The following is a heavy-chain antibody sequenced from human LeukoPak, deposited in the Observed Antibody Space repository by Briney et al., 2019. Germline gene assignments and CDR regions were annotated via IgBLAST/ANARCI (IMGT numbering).Heavy chain of an antibody. Sequence: EASVKVSCKVSGYTLTELSMHWVRQAPGKGLEWMGGFDPEDGETIYAQKFQGRVTMTEDTSTDTAYMELSSLRSEDTAVYYCATNQRQHGDAFDIWGQGTMVTVSS. CDR3: ATNQRQHGDAFDI. D-gene: IGHD6-13*01. J-gene: IGHJ3*02. CDR2: FDPEDGET. CDR1: GYTLTELS. V-gene: IGHV1-24*01.